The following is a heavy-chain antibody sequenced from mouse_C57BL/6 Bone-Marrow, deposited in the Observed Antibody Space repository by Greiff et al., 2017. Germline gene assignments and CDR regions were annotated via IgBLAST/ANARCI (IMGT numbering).Heavy chain of an antibody. CDR3: ARRTTVVSYWYFDV. J-gene: IGHJ1*03. Sequence: DVKLVESGGGLVKPGGSLKLSCAASGFTFSSYTMSWVRQTPEKRLEWVATISGGGGNTYYPDSVKGRFTISRDNAKNTLYLQMSSLRSEDTALYYCARRTTVVSYWYFDVWGTGTTVTVSS. D-gene: IGHD1-1*01. V-gene: IGHV5-9*01. CDR2: ISGGGGNT. CDR1: GFTFSSYT.